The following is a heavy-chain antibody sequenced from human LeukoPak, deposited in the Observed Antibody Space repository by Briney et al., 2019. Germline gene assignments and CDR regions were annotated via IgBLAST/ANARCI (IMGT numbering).Heavy chain of an antibody. CDR1: GFTFSNYG. CDR3: AKGVVAATNAAYYGMDV. J-gene: IGHJ6*02. CDR2: ISNDESDK. Sequence: PGRSLRLSCAASGFTFSNYGMHWVRQAPGKGLEGVPVISNDESDKYYADSVKGRFTISRDNSKNTLYLQMNSLRPEDTAVYYCAKGVVAATNAAYYGMDVWGQGTTVTVSS. D-gene: IGHD2-15*01. V-gene: IGHV3-30*18.